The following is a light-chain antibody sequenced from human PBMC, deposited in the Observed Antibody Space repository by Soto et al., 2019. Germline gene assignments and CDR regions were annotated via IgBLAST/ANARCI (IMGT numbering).Light chain of an antibody. J-gene: IGKJ5*01. Sequence: DIQMSQSPSSLSASVGDRVTITCRAAESISRHLNWYQQKPGRAPDLLIYAASTLQNGVPSRFTGSGSGTEFTLTITGLPPEDFATYYCQQDYSTLATFGQGTRLEIK. CDR3: QQDYSTLAT. CDR1: ESISRH. V-gene: IGKV1-39*01. CDR2: AAS.